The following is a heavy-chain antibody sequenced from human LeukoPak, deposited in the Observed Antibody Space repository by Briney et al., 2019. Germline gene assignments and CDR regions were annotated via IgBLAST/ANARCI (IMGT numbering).Heavy chain of an antibody. J-gene: IGHJ4*02. V-gene: IGHV3-33*01. CDR2: IWYDGSNK. CDR1: GFTFTSYG. CDR3: ARGGTFIRGVISTLYYFDY. D-gene: IGHD3-10*01. Sequence: GRSLRLSCAASGFTFTSYGMHWVRQAPGKGLEWVAVIWYDGSNKYYADSVKGRFSISRDDANNSLYLQMNSLRAEDTAVYYCARGGTFIRGVISTLYYFDYWGQGTLVTVSS.